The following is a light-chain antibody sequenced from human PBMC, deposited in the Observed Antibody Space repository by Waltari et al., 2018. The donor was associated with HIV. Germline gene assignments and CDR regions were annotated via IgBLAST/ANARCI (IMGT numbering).Light chain of an antibody. CDR1: SSDVGGYTY. V-gene: IGLV2-14*01. J-gene: IGLJ2*01. CDR2: EVT. CDR3: SSYTSSSTLV. Sequence: QSALTQPVSVSGSPGQSITISCPGTSSDVGGYTYVSWYQQHPGNAPKLMIYEVTNRPSGVSNRFSGSKSGNTASLTLSGLQAEDEADYYCSSYTSSSTLVFGGGTKLTVL.